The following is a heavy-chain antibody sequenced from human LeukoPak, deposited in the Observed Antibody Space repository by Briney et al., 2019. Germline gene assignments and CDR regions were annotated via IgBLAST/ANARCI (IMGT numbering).Heavy chain of an antibody. J-gene: IGHJ4*02. D-gene: IGHD2-15*01. CDR3: VREPYCRGGSCYTCGFDC. Sequence: GGSLRLSCAASGVTLCRYWMHCVRRAPGQGLVWVSRIKNYGSRTTYADAVKGRFTISRHNAKHTMYPQINTLSADDQAVYYCVREPYCRGGSCYTCGFDCRGQGTLVTVSS. CDR2: IKNYGSRT. V-gene: IGHV3-74*01. CDR1: GVTLCRYW.